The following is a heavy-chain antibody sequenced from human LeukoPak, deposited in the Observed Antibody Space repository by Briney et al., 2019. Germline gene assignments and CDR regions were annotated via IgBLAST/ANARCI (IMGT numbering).Heavy chain of an antibody. CDR2: INPSGGST. V-gene: IGHV1-46*01. J-gene: IGHJ4*02. D-gene: IGHD1-26*01. CDR3: ARESSGSYVDY. Sequence: GASVRVSCKASGYTFTSYYMHWVRQAPGQGLEWMGIINPSGGSTSYAQKFQGRVTMTRDMSTSTVYMELSSLRSEDTAVYYCARESSGSYVDYWGQGTLVTVSS. CDR1: GYTFTSYY.